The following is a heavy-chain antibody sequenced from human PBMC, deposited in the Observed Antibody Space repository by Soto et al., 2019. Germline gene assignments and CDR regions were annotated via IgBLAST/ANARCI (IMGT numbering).Heavy chain of an antibody. CDR3: AKQSGSGSYYNVGSGGHFDY. V-gene: IGHV3-48*01. CDR2: ISSSSSTI. D-gene: IGHD3-10*01. Sequence: GGPRRRSCSASRCTCTNYTMYWIRQAWGRGLELVSYISSSSSTIYYADSVKGRFTISRDNSKNTLYLQMTSLRAEDTAVYYCAKQSGSGSYYNVGSGGHFDYWGQGTLVTVSS. J-gene: IGHJ4*02. CDR1: RCTCTNYT.